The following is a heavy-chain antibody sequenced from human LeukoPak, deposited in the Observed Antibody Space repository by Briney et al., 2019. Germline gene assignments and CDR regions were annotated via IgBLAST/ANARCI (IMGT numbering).Heavy chain of an antibody. CDR1: GHIFNSYA. Sequence: SVKVSCKASGHIFNSYAIMWVPEAPGQGLECMGGIIPIFGTANYAQKFQGRVTITTDESTSTAYMDLSSLESNSPAVDDTAIDNCGDDDGSGFDYWGQGTLVTVSS. CDR3: AIDNCGDDDGSGFDY. V-gene: IGHV1-69*05. D-gene: IGHD3-22*01. J-gene: IGHJ4*02. CDR2: IIPIFGTA.